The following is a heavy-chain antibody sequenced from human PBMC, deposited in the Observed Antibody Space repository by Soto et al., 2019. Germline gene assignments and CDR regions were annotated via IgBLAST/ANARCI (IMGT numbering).Heavy chain of an antibody. V-gene: IGHV1-3*01. Sequence: ASVKVSCTASGYTFTIYAMHWVRQAPGQRLEWMGWINAGNGNTKYSQKFQGRVTITRDTSASTAYMELSSLRSEDTAVYYCARSGVAASNPFDYWGQGTLVTVSS. J-gene: IGHJ4*02. CDR1: GYTFTIYA. CDR3: ARSGVAASNPFDY. D-gene: IGHD6-19*01. CDR2: INAGNGNT.